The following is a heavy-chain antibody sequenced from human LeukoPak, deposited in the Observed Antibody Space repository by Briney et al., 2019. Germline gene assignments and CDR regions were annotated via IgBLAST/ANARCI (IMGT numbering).Heavy chain of an antibody. Sequence: PGGSLRLSCAAPGFTFSSYSMNWVRQAPGKGLEWVSYISSSSSTIYYADSVKGRFTISRDNSKNTLYLQMNSLRAEDTAVYYCAKDRNPGIAVAGTVGYWGQGTLVTVSS. V-gene: IGHV3-48*01. J-gene: IGHJ4*02. CDR2: ISSSSSTI. D-gene: IGHD6-19*01. CDR3: AKDRNPGIAVAGTVGY. CDR1: GFTFSSYS.